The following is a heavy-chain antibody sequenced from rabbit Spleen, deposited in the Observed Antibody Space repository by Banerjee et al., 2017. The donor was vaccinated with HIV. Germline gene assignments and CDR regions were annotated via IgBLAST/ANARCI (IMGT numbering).Heavy chain of an antibody. J-gene: IGHJ4*01. CDR2: INAATAKP. CDR1: GFSFGDGEG. Sequence: QEQLVESGGGLVQPEGSLTLTCKASGFSFGDGEGRGWVRQAPGKGLEWIACINAATAKPVYATWAKGRFTISRTSSTTVTLRMTSLTAADTATYFCARDLATVVGWNFNLWGQGPWSPS. CDR3: ARDLATVVGWNFNL. V-gene: IGHV1S45*01. D-gene: IGHD3-1*01.